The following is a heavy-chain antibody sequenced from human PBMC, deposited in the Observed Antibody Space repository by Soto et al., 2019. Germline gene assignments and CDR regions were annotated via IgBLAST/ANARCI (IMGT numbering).Heavy chain of an antibody. Sequence: EVQLVESGGDLVQPGGSLRLSCAASGFTFSSYWMHWVRQAPGEGLVWVSRIHSDGSSASYADSVKGRFTISRDNAQNTLYLQMNSLRAEDTAVYHCARGGRGSYYLDYWGQGTLVTVSS. CDR2: IHSDGSSA. CDR3: ARGGRGSYYLDY. V-gene: IGHV3-74*01. D-gene: IGHD3-10*01. CDR1: GFTFSSYW. J-gene: IGHJ4*02.